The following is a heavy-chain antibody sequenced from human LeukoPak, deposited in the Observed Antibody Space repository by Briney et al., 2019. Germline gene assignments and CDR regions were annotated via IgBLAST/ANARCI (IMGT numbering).Heavy chain of an antibody. CDR1: GFAFDEHG. D-gene: IGHD2-2*01. CDR3: ARAPITSPFYFDY. V-gene: IGHV3-20*04. Sequence: GGSLRLSCTASGFAFDEHGMSWVRQVPGKGLEWVSGINWSGGGTGYADPLRGRFTISRDNAKNSLYLQMDSLRAEDTALYYCARAPITSPFYFDYWGQGTLVTVSS. J-gene: IGHJ4*02. CDR2: INWSGGGT.